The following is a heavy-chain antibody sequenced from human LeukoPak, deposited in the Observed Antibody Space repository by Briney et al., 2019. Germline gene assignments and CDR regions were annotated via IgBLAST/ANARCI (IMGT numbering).Heavy chain of an antibody. D-gene: IGHD3-10*01. CDR3: ANGFTWFVA. J-gene: IGHJ5*02. CDR2: ISSDGSNK. CDR1: GFTFSSYG. V-gene: IGHV3-30*18. Sequence: GRSLRLSCAASGFTFSSYGMHWVRQAPGKGLEWVAVISSDGSNKYYADSVKGRFTISRDNSKNTLYLQMSSLRAEDTAIYYCANGFTWFVAWGQGTLVTLSS.